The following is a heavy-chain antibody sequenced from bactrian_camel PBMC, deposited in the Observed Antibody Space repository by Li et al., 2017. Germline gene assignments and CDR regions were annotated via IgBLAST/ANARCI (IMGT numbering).Heavy chain of an antibody. Sequence: VQLVESGGDSVQAGGSLTLACTFSGPPSSTYCMGWFRQAPGKEREGVATTPTFGSATYADSVKGRFTISRDNAKNSLYLRMNSLKPEDSAMYYCAAVSAPILCRLGTGVPILPTYFGYWGQGTQVTVS. CDR2: TPTFGSA. J-gene: IGHJ6*01. CDR1: GPPSSTYC. CDR3: AAVSAPILCRLGTGVPILPTYFGY. V-gene: IGHV3S53*01.